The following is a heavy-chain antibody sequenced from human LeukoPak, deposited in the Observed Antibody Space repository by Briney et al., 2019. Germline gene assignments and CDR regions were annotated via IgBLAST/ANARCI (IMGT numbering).Heavy chain of an antibody. D-gene: IGHD3-22*01. CDR1: GYSFTNYW. V-gene: IGHV5-51*01. CDR3: ARPHYYDRSGYYPYHAFDI. CDR2: IYPGDSDT. Sequence: GESLKISCKGSGYSFTNYWIGWVRQMPGKGLEWMRIIYPGDSDTRYSPSFQGQVTISADKSISTAYLQWSSLKASDTAMYYCARPHYYDRSGYYPYHAFDIWGQGTMVTVSS. J-gene: IGHJ3*02.